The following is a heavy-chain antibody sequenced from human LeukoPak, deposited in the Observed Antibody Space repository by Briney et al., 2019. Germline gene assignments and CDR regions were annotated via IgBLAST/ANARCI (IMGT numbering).Heavy chain of an antibody. CDR3: VRDRSGSSSVY. J-gene: IGHJ4*02. CDR2: INSDGSST. Sequence: GGSLRLSCAASGFTFSNYWMHWSRQTPGKGLVWVSHINSDGSSTTYADSVKGRFTISRDNAKNTLYLQMNSLRAEDTAVYYCVRDRSGSSSVYWGQGTLVTVSS. CDR1: GFTFSNYW. V-gene: IGHV3-74*01. D-gene: IGHD6-6*01.